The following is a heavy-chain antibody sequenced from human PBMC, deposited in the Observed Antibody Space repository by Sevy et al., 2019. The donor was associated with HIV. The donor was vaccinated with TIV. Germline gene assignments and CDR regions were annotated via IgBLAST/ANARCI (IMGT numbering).Heavy chain of an antibody. CDR1: GDSVSSNSAA. CDR2: TFYRSKWYN. CDR3: ARDGLTYGGMDV. V-gene: IGHV6-1*01. D-gene: IGHD1-20*01. Sequence: QSQTLSLTCAISGDSVSSNSAAWNWIRQSPSRGLEWLGRTFYRSKWYNDYAVSVKSRITIKPDTSKNQGSLQLNSVTPEDTAIYYCARDGLTYGGMDVWGQGTTVTVSS. J-gene: IGHJ6*02.